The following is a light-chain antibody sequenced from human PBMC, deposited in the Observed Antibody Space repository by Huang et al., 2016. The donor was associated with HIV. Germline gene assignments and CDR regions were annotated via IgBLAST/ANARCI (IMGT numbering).Light chain of an antibody. CDR3: HQYNNWLLS. CDR2: WSS. Sequence: EIVMTQSPATLSVSPGQRVTLSCRANRSVSTNLAWYQQRHGQAPRLLIYWSSTRAPGSPARFSGSGSGTDFSLTISSLQSEDFALYYCHQYNNWLLSFGGGTRV. V-gene: IGKV3-15*01. CDR1: RSVSTN. J-gene: IGKJ4*01.